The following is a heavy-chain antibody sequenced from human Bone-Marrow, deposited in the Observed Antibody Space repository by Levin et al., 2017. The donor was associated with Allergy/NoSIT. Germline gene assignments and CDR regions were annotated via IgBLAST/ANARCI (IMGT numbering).Heavy chain of an antibody. J-gene: IGHJ4*02. D-gene: IGHD1-26*01. Sequence: KTGESLKISCKASGYNFVGYYIYWVRQAPGQGPEWLGWINPNTGDTQSAQKFQARVTMTRDTSISTTYMSLNGLKSDDTAVYYCARDMWGSQAARQCWGQGTLVTVSS. CDR1: GYNFVGYY. V-gene: IGHV1-2*02. CDR2: INPNTGDT. CDR3: ARDMWGSQAARQC.